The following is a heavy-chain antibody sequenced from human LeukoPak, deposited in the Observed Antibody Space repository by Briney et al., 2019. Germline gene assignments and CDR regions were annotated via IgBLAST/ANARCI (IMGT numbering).Heavy chain of an antibody. CDR1: GYSISSGYY. J-gene: IGHJ6*03. CDR2: IYHSGST. D-gene: IGHD4-17*01. CDR3: ARGATVTIGWAWDYYYYYYMDV. V-gene: IGHV4-38-2*02. Sequence: TSSETLSLTCTVSGYSISSGYYWGWIRQPPGKGLEWIGSIYHSGSTYYNPSLKSRVTISVDTSKNQFSLKLSSVTAADTAVYYCARGATVTIGWAWDYYYYYYMDVWGKGTTVTISS.